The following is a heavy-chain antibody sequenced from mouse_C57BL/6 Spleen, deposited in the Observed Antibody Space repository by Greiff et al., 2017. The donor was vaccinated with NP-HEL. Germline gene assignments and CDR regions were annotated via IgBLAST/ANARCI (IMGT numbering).Heavy chain of an antibody. CDR3: ARYGSSLYYFDY. J-gene: IGHJ2*01. Sequence: QVQLQPPGAELVRPGSSVKLSCKASGYTFTSYWMHWVKQRPIQGLEWIGNIDPSDSETHYNQKFKDKATLTVDKSSSTAYMQLSSLTSEDSAVYYCARYGSSLYYFDYWGQGTTLTVSS. V-gene: IGHV1-52*01. CDR1: GYTFTSYW. CDR2: IDPSDSET. D-gene: IGHD1-1*01.